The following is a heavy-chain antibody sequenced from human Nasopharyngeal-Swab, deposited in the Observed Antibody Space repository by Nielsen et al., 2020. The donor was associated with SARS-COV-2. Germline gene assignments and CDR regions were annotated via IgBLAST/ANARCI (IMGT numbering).Heavy chain of an antibody. CDR3: AKVRFLEWLLRFDP. Sequence: VRQAPGKGLEWVSAISGSGGSTYYADSAKGRFTISRDNSKNTLYLQMNSLRAEDTAVYYRAKVRFLEWLLRFDPWGQGTLVTVSS. V-gene: IGHV3-23*01. D-gene: IGHD3-3*01. CDR2: ISGSGGST. J-gene: IGHJ5*02.